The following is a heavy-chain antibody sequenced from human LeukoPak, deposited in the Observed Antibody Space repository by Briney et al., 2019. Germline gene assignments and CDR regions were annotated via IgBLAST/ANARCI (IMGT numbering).Heavy chain of an antibody. V-gene: IGHV3-48*01. J-gene: IGHJ4*02. CDR1: GFSFSDYS. CDR2: INTDSRTI. D-gene: IGHD1-7*01. CDR3: AKPGHGTTFDY. Sequence: GGSLRLSCAASGFSFSDYSMNWVRQAPGKGLEWVSYINTDSRTIKYADSVKGRFTISRDNSKNTLYLQMNSLRAEDTAVYYCAKPGHGTTFDYWGQGTLVTVSS.